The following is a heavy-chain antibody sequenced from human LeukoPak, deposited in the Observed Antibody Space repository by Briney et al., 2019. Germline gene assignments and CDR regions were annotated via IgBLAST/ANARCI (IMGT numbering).Heavy chain of an antibody. V-gene: IGHV3-30*02. D-gene: IGHD6-13*01. J-gene: IGHJ4*02. CDR2: IRYDGNIK. CDR3: AKSPYSSTLADYFDY. Sequence: GGSLRLSCAASGFTFSSYDMHWVRQAPGKGLEWVAFIRYDGNIKYFADSVKGRFTISRDNSKNTLYLQMNSLRAEDTAVYYCAKSPYSSTLADYFDYWGQGALVTVSS. CDR1: GFTFSSYD.